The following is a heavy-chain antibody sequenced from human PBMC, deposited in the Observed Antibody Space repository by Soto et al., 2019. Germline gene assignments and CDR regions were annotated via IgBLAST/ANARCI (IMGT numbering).Heavy chain of an antibody. J-gene: IGHJ6*02. CDR1: GGSISSYY. CDR3: ARDKRYYGSGSYYYDYYYGMDV. D-gene: IGHD3-10*01. CDR2: IYYSGST. Sequence: LSLTCTVSGGSISSYYWSWIRQPPGKGLEWIGYIYYSGSTNYNPSLKSRVTISVDTSKNQFSLKLSSVTAADTAVYYCARDKRYYGSGSYYYDYYYGMDVWGQGTTVTVSS. V-gene: IGHV4-59*01.